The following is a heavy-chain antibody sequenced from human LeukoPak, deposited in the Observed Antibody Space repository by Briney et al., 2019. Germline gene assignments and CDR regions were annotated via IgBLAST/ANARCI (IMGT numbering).Heavy chain of an antibody. CDR3: ARGGRYFDWLPAAPFDY. CDR2: INHSGST. J-gene: IGHJ4*02. D-gene: IGHD3-9*01. Sequence: SETLSLTCDVYGGSFSGYYWSWIRQPPGKGLEWIGEINHSGSTNYNPSLKSRVTISVDTSKNQFSLKLSSVTAADTAVYYCARGGRYFDWLPAAPFDYWGQGTLVTVSS. V-gene: IGHV4-34*01. CDR1: GGSFSGYY.